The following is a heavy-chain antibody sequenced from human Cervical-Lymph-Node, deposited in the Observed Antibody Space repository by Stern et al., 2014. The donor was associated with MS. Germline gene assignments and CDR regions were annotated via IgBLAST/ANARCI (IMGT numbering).Heavy chain of an antibody. V-gene: IGHV3-30*18. J-gene: IGHJ4*02. Sequence: QVQLVESGGGVAQPGRSLRLSCAASGFTFSLSGMHWVRQAPGKGLDWVSVISYDGSDQYYRDSVRGRFTISRDNSKNTVYLQMNSLRAEDTAVYYCANAAALSCRSPSCYKAFEYWGQGILVTVSS. CDR2: ISYDGSDQ. CDR3: ANAAALSCRSPSCYKAFEY. CDR1: GFTFSLSG. D-gene: IGHD2-2*02.